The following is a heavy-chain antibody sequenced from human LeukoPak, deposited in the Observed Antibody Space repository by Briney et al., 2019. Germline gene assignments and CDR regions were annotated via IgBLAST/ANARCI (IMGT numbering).Heavy chain of an antibody. Sequence: PGGSLRLSCAASGFTVSSNHMSWVRQIPGKGLEWVSLIYAGGSTYYADSVKGRFTISRDNSKNTLYLQMNSLRAEDTAVYYCARARGNRPGYCSGENCYYFDCWGQGTLVTVSS. J-gene: IGHJ4*02. V-gene: IGHV3-53*01. CDR2: IYAGGST. D-gene: IGHD2-15*01. CDR3: ARARGNRPGYCSGENCYYFDC. CDR1: GFTVSSNH.